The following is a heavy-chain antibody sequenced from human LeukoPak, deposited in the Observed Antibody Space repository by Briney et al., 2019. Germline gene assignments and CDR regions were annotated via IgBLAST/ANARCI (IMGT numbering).Heavy chain of an antibody. D-gene: IGHD6-25*01. J-gene: IGHJ4*01. CDR3: ARHPSSAWHADY. V-gene: IGHV4-39*01. CDR2: ISYSGTT. CDR1: GGSISTSTYC. Sequence: SETLSLTCTVSGGSISTSTYCWGWIRQPPGKGLEWIGSISYSGTTYYNPSLKSRVTISVGTSNNQFSLRLTSVTAADTAVYFCARHPSSAWHADYWGHGNLVTVSS.